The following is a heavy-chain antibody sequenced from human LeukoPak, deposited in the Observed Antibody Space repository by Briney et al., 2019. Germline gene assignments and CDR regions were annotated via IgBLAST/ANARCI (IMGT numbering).Heavy chain of an antibody. CDR2: IRQGGSEK. Sequence: GGSLRLSCAASGFTFSSYWMIWVRQAPGKGLEWVANIRQGGSEKYYVASVRGRFTISRDNAKNSLYLQMNSLRGEDTAVYYCARLANYDSSGYFDYWGQGTLVTVSS. CDR3: ARLANYDSSGYFDY. V-gene: IGHV3-7*01. CDR1: GFTFSSYW. D-gene: IGHD3-22*01. J-gene: IGHJ4*02.